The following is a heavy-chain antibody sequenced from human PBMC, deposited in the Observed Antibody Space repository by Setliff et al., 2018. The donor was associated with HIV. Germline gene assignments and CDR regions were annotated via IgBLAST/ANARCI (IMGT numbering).Heavy chain of an antibody. CDR3: TRDYRNLGFDL. D-gene: IGHD4-4*01. Sequence: GGSLRLSCAASGFTLSSYWMHWVRQAPGKGLVYVSHINGDGSTTTYADSVKGRFTISRDNAKNTLYLQLNSLRAEDTAVYYCTRDYRNLGFDLWGRGSLVTVLL. V-gene: IGHV3-74*01. J-gene: IGHJ2*01. CDR2: INGDGSTT. CDR1: GFTLSSYW.